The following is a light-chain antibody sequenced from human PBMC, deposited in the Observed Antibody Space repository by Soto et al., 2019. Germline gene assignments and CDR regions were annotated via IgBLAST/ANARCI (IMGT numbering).Light chain of an antibody. V-gene: IGKV1-5*03. CDR3: QQYNDNWT. CDR1: QSISSW. CDR2: KAS. J-gene: IGKJ1*01. Sequence: DIQMTQSPSTLSASVGDRVTITCRASQSISSWLAWYQQKPGKAPRLLIYKASNLESEVPSRFSGSGSGTEFTLTISSLQPDDSATYYCQQYNDNWTFGQGTKVDIK.